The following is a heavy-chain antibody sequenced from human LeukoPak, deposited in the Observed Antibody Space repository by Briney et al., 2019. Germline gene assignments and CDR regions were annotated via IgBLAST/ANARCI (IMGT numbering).Heavy chain of an antibody. D-gene: IGHD2-21*02. CDR2: IYYSGST. J-gene: IGHJ4*02. CDR1: GGSISSSSYY. Sequence: SETLSLTCTVSGGSISSSSYYWGWIRQPPGTGLEWIGSIYYSGSTYYNPSLKSRVTISVDTSKNQFSLKLSSVTAADTAVYYCASGRCGGDCKRPYYFDYWGQGTLVTVSS. CDR3: ASGRCGGDCKRPYYFDY. V-gene: IGHV4-39*07.